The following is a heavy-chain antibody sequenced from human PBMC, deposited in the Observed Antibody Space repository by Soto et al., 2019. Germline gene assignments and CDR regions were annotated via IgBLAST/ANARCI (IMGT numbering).Heavy chain of an antibody. D-gene: IGHD2-15*01. V-gene: IGHV3-23*01. CDR3: AKVVGYCSGGSCYLGNDAFDI. CDR1: GFTFSSYV. J-gene: IGHJ3*02. CDR2: ISGSGGST. Sequence: EVQLLESGGGLVQPGGSLRLSCAASGFTFSSYVMSWVRQAPGKGLEWVSAISGSGGSTYYADSVKGRFTISRDNSKNTLYLQMNSLRAEDTAVYYCAKVVGYCSGGSCYLGNDAFDIWGQGTMVTVSS.